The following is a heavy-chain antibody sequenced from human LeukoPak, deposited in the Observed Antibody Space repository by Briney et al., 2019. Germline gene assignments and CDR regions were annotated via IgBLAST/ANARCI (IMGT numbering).Heavy chain of an antibody. Sequence: GGSLRLSCAASGFAVSSTHMVWVRQAPGMGLKWVSVTYVDGNSYYADSVKGRFITSRDFPKNTVYLQMNGLRVEDSALYYCARGGRGSAVVVAPRAFDIWGQGTMVAVSS. CDR3: ARGGRGSAVVVAPRAFDI. D-gene: IGHD2-15*01. V-gene: IGHV3-53*01. CDR1: GFAVSSTH. CDR2: TYVDGNS. J-gene: IGHJ3*02.